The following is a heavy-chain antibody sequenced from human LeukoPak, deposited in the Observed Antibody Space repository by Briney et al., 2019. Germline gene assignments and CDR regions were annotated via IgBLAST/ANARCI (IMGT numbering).Heavy chain of an antibody. CDR1: GFTFSSYS. CDR2: ISSSSSYI. CDR3: ARGLPNWFDP. V-gene: IGHV3-21*01. Sequence: GGSLRLSCAASGFTFSSYSMNWVRQAPGKGLEWVSSISSSSSYIYYADSVKGRFTTSRDNAKNSLYLQMNSLRAEDTAVYYCARGLPNWFDPWGQGTLVTVSS. D-gene: IGHD3-10*01. J-gene: IGHJ5*02.